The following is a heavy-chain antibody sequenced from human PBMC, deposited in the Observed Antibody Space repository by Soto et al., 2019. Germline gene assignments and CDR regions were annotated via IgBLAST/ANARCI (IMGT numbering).Heavy chain of an antibody. CDR2: NNVYNGDT. J-gene: IGHJ4*02. V-gene: IGHV1-18*01. CDR1: GYTFTSQG. Sequence: QVQLVQSGAEVKKPGASMKVSCKASGYTFTSQGISWVRQAPGQELEWMGWNNVYNGDTNYARKFQGRVSMTADSSTNTAYLELRSLRSDDTAVFYCARDALGGPLLATNHFDQWGKGTLV. CDR3: ARDALGGPLLATNHFDQ. D-gene: IGHD2-8*02.